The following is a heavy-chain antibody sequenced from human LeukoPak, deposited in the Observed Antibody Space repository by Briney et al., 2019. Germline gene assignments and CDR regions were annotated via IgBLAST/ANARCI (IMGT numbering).Heavy chain of an antibody. V-gene: IGHV3-53*01. CDR1: GFSVSNNY. Sequence: GGPLRLSCAASGFSVSNNYMSWVRQAPGKGLEWGSVIYSGGSTFYAESVKGRFSISRDNSKNTLYLQRNSLRAEDTAVYYCASAPGSNSRSPGDWGQGTLVTVSS. CDR2: IYSGGST. CDR3: ASAPGSNSRSPGD. J-gene: IGHJ4*02. D-gene: IGHD1-1*01.